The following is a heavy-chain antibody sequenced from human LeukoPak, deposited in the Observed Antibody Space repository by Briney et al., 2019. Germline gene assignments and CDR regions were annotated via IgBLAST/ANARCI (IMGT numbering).Heavy chain of an antibody. CDR2: ISSSGTAI. CDR1: GFTFSSCE. D-gene: IGHD3-10*01. J-gene: IGHJ4*02. V-gene: IGHV3-48*03. Sequence: PGGSLRLSCAASGFTFSSCEMNWVRQAPGKGLEWVSYISSSGTAIYYADSVKGRFTISRDSAKNSLYLEMNSLRAEGTAVYYCARGVQYLNYFDYWGQGTLVTVSS. CDR3: ARGVQYLNYFDY.